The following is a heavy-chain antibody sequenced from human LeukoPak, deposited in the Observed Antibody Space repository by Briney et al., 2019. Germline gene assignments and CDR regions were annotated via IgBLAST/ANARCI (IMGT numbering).Heavy chain of an antibody. V-gene: IGHV3-48*03. Sequence: GGSLRLSCAASGFTFSSYEMNWVRQAPGKGLEWVSYISSSGSTIYYADSVKGRFTISRDKSKNTLYLQMNSLRAEDTAIYYCAKDGGGWYTSGWYYFDSWGQGTLVTVSS. CDR1: GFTFSSYE. J-gene: IGHJ4*02. D-gene: IGHD6-19*01. CDR2: ISSSGSTI. CDR3: AKDGGGWYTSGWYYFDS.